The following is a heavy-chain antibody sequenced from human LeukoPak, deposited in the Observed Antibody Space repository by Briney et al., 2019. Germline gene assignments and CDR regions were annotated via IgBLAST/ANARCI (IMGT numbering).Heavy chain of an antibody. D-gene: IGHD2-2*01. CDR3: TRQNIVVVPAATYYYMDV. CDR2: IRSKANSYAT. Sequence: GGSLRLSCAASGFTFSGSAMHWVRQASGKGLEWVGRIRSKANSYATAYAASVKGRFTISRGDSKNTAYLQMNSLKTEDTAVYYCTRQNIVVVPAATYYYMDVWGKGTTVTVSS. J-gene: IGHJ6*03. V-gene: IGHV3-73*01. CDR1: GFTFSGSA.